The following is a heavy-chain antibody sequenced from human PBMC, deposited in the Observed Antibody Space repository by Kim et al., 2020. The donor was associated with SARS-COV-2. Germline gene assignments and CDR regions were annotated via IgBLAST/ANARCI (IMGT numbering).Heavy chain of an antibody. J-gene: IGHJ3*01. V-gene: IGHV4-39*01. Sequence: SETLSLTCAVSGGSISSTNYYWVWIRQAPGRGLEWIGSVYHSGSTYYSPSLKSRVPISVDTSKNRFSLKLRSVTAEDTAVYYCARHEIVGSWYESRSRAFHVWGQGTMFIVSS. CDR3: ARHEIVGSWYESRSRAFHV. CDR1: GGSISSTNYY. CDR2: VYHSGST. D-gene: IGHD3-22*01.